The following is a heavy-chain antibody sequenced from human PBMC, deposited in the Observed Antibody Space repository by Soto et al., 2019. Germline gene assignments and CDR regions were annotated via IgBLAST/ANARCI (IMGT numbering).Heavy chain of an antibody. J-gene: IGHJ5*02. CDR2: FYSSGSI. D-gene: IGHD6-19*01. V-gene: IGHV4-39*07. CDR3: ARMYSSGSGWFHP. CDR1: GYSITAGGYY. Sequence: XETLSLTFFVSGYSITAGGYYWSWIRHHPGKGLEWIGSFYSSGSIIYNPSLRSRVSISGDTSSNQFSMSLTSVTAADTARYYCARMYSSGSGWFHPWGQGTLVTVSS.